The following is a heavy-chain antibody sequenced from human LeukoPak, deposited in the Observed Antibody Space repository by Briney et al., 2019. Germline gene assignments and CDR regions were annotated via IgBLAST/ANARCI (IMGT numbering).Heavy chain of an antibody. CDR1: GYTLTDYY. V-gene: IGHV1-2*06. J-gene: IGHJ4*02. D-gene: IGHD3-22*01. CDR3: ARVGYYESSGYYEY. Sequence: ASVNVSCKASGYTLTDYYMHWVRQAPGQGLEWMGRINPNSGGTNYAQKFQGRVTMTRDTSISTVYMELSRLRPDDTAVYYCARVGYYESSGYYEYWGQGTLVTVSS. CDR2: INPNSGGT.